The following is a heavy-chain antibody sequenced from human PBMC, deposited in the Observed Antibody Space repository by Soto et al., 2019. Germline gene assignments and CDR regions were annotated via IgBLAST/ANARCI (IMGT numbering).Heavy chain of an antibody. J-gene: IGHJ4*02. Sequence: QITLKESGPTLMKPTQTLTLTCTFSGFSLSSSGVGVGWIRQPPGKALEWLALIYWDDGKRYSPSLKSRLTIPKDTSKNPVVLKMTNMDPVDTATYYCAHSPSSWYPYYFDSWGQGTLVTVSS. V-gene: IGHV2-5*02. CDR2: IYWDDGK. CDR1: GFSLSSSGVG. D-gene: IGHD6-13*01. CDR3: AHSPSSWYPYYFDS.